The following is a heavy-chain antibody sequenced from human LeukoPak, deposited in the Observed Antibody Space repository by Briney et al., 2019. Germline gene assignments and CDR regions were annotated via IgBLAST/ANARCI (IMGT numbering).Heavy chain of an antibody. D-gene: IGHD2-15*01. Sequence: SETLSLTCTVSGGSISSSSYYWGWIRQPPGKGLEWIGSIYYSGSTYYNPSLKSRVTMSLDTSKNQFSLKLGSVTTADTAVYYCARGVCRGGCCYYDFWGQGTLVTVSS. J-gene: IGHJ4*02. V-gene: IGHV4-39*07. CDR1: GGSISSSSYY. CDR3: ARGVCRGGCCYYDF. CDR2: IYYSGST.